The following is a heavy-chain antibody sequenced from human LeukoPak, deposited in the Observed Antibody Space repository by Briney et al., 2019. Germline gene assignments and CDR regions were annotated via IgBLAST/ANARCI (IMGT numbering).Heavy chain of an antibody. V-gene: IGHV3-7*01. CDR3: VRVPYDSSGYYLMGFDP. CDR2: LKQDGSEK. J-gene: IGHJ5*02. D-gene: IGHD3-22*01. CDR1: GFSFSSYW. Sequence: GGSLRLSCAASGFSFSSYWMTWVRQAPGKGLEWVANLKQDGSEKYYVDSVKGRFTISRDNAKNSLYLQMNSLRAEDTAVYYCVRVPYDSSGYYLMGFDPWGQGTLVTVSS.